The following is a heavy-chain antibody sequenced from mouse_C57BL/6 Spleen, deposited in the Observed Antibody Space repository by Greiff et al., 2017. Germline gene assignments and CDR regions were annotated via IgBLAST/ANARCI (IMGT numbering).Heavy chain of an antibody. CDR1: GYAFSSSW. V-gene: IGHV1-82*01. CDR2: IYPGDGDT. CDR3: ACNYEAWFAY. J-gene: IGHJ3*01. Sequence: QVQLQQSGPELVKPGASVKISCKASGYAFSSSWMNWVKQRPGKGLEWIGRIYPGDGDTNYNGKFKGKATLTADKSSSTAYMQLSSLTSEYSAVYFGACNYEAWFAYWGQGTLVTVSA. D-gene: IGHD2-1*01.